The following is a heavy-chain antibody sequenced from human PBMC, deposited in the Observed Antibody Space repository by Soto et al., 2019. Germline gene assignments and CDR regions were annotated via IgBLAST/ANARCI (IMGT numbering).Heavy chain of an antibody. J-gene: IGHJ3*02. CDR3: ARRQYDFHENDAFDI. Sequence: GGSLRLSCAASGFIFSSYAMSWVRQAPGKGLEWVSAISGSGGSTYYADSVKGRFTISRDNSKNTLYLQMNSLRAEDTAVYYCARRQYDFHENDAFDIWGQGTMVTVSS. D-gene: IGHD3-3*01. V-gene: IGHV3-23*01. CDR1: GFIFSSYA. CDR2: ISGSGGST.